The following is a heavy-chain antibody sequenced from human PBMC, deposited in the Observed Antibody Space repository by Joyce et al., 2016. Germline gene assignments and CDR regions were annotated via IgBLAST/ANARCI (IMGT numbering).Heavy chain of an antibody. CDR2: VYPGYSDT. CDR1: GYSFINYW. V-gene: IGHV5-51*01. D-gene: IGHD3-22*01. J-gene: IGHJ4*02. Sequence: DVQLVQSGAEVKKPGESLKISCKGSGYSFINYWIGWVRQMPGKGLEWMGVVYPGYSDTKYSPSFQGQVTISADKSISTAYLQWSSLKASDTAMYYCARRLRNYYDSSGYQGADYWGQGTLVTVSS. CDR3: ARRLRNYYDSSGYQGADY.